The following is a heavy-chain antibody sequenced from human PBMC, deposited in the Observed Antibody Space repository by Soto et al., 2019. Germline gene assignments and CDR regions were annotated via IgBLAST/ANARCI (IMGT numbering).Heavy chain of an antibody. V-gene: IGHV3-23*01. Sequence: EVQLLESGGGLVQPGGSLRLSCAASGFTFSSYAMSWVRQAPGKGLEWVSAISGSGGSTYYADSVKGRFTISRDNSKNTRYLQMNSLRAEDTAGYYCASRKTAAGRRDVDYWGQGTRVTVSA. CDR2: ISGSGGST. J-gene: IGHJ4*02. CDR1: GFTFSSYA. D-gene: IGHD6-13*01. CDR3: ASRKTAAGRRDVDY.